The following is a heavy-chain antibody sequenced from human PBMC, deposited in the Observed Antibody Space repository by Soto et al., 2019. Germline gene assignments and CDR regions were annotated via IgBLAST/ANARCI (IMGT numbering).Heavy chain of an antibody. CDR3: ASPRAVTSGWDR. CDR1: GFTLSYW. V-gene: IGHV3-7*01. CDR2: IKEEGSEI. Sequence: PGGSLRLSCTPSGFTLSYWMSWVRQAPGKGLEGVANIKEEGSEIQYVDSVKGRFTISRDTAKNSLYLEMNRLRVEDTAVYYCASPRAVTSGWDRRGQGTLVTGSS. J-gene: IGHJ5*02. D-gene: IGHD4-17*01.